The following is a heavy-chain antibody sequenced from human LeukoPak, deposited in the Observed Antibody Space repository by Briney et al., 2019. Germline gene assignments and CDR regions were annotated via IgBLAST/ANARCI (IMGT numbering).Heavy chain of an antibody. CDR1: GYTFTSYG. V-gene: IGHV1-18*01. CDR3: ARGPPNIVATFTSYYYGMDV. D-gene: IGHD5-12*01. CDR2: ISAYNGNT. Sequence: ASVKVSCKASGYTFTSYGISWVRQAPGQGLEWMGWISAYNGNTNYAQKLQGRVTMTTDTSTSTAYMELRSLRSDDTAVYYCARGPPNIVATFTSYYYGMDVWGQGTTVTVSS. J-gene: IGHJ6*02.